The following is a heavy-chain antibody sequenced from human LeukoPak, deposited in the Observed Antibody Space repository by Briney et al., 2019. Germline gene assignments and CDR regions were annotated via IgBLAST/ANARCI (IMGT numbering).Heavy chain of an antibody. CDR2: IIPIFGTA. CDR3: ARDRRGVAAFDY. Sequence: SVKVSCKASGGTFSSYAISWVRQAPGQGLEWMGGIIPIFGTANYAQKFQGRVTMTTDTSTSTAYMELRSLRSDDTAVYYCARDRRGVAAFDYWGQGTLVTVSS. CDR1: GGTFSSYA. J-gene: IGHJ4*02. V-gene: IGHV1-69*05. D-gene: IGHD2-15*01.